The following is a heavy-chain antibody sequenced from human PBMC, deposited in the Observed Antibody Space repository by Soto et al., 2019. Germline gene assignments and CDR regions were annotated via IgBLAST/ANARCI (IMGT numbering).Heavy chain of an antibody. CDR1: GGSISSYY. J-gene: IGHJ4*02. D-gene: IGHD6-19*01. CDR2: IYYSGST. Sequence: QVQLQESGPGLVKPSETLSLPCTVSGGSISSYYWSWIRQPPGKGLEWIGYIYYSGSTNYNPSLKSRVTISVDTSKNQFSLKLSSVTAADTAVYYCARVGSGYSSGWYDYWGQGTLVTVSS. V-gene: IGHV4-59*01. CDR3: ARVGSGYSSGWYDY.